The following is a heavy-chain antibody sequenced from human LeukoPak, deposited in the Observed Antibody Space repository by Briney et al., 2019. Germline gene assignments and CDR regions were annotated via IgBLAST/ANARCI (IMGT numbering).Heavy chain of an antibody. D-gene: IGHD3-22*01. J-gene: IGHJ1*01. CDR1: GFSFATYW. CDR3: ALMADYDRSCFYGYLPY. Sequence: PGGSLRLSCAASGFSFATYWMHWVRQAPGKGLEWLSRINGEGSSINYADSVKGRFTISRDNAKNTLYLQIDSLRVEDTAVYYCALMADYDRSCFYGYLPYWGQGTLVTVSS. V-gene: IGHV3-74*01. CDR2: INGEGSSI.